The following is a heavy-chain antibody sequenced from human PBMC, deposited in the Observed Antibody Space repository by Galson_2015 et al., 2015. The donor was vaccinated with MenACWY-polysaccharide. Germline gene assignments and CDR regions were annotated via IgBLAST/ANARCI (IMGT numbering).Heavy chain of an antibody. V-gene: IGHV1-46*01. Sequence: SVKVSCKASGYTFSSYNMNWVRQAPGQGLEWMGIINPGAGTITYAQNFQGRVTLTMDTSTSTVYMEMSSLRSDDTAVYYCARSYCAGDCPKRDFDSWGQGTLVTVSS. CDR2: INPGAGTI. J-gene: IGHJ5*01. CDR1: GYTFSSYN. D-gene: IGHD2-21*02. CDR3: ARSYCAGDCPKRDFDS.